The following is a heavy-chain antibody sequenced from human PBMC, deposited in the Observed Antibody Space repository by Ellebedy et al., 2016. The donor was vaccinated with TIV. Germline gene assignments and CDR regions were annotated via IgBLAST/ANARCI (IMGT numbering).Heavy chain of an antibody. Sequence: SETLSLTCTVSGGSISSYYWSWIRQPPGKGLEWIGYIYYSGSTNYNPSLKSRVTISVDTSKNQFSLKLSSVTAADTAVYYCARDNSGAWGYWGQGTLVTVSS. CDR2: IYYSGST. CDR3: ARDNSGAWGY. V-gene: IGHV4-59*12. J-gene: IGHJ4*02. CDR1: GGSISSYY. D-gene: IGHD1-26*01.